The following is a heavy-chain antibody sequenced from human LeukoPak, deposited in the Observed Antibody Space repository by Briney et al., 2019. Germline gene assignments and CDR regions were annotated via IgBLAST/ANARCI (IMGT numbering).Heavy chain of an antibody. CDR2: IIPIFGTE. V-gene: IGHV1-69*05. Sequence: SVRVSCKASGGTFSSYAISWVRQAPGQGLEWMGGIIPIFGTENYAQKFQGRVTITTDESTSTAYMELSSLRSEDTAVYYCASSYGDLKYFQHWGQGTLVTVSS. CDR3: ASSYGDLKYFQH. J-gene: IGHJ1*01. D-gene: IGHD4-17*01. CDR1: GGTFSSYA.